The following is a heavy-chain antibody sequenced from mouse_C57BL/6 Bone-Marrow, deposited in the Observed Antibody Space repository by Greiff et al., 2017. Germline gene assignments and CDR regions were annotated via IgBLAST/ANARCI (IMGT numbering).Heavy chain of an antibody. CDR3: ARIPRWLLRPYYFDY. V-gene: IGHV8-8*01. J-gene: IGHJ2*01. CDR2: IWWDDDK. CDR1: GFSLSTFGMG. D-gene: IGHD2-3*01. Sequence: QVTLKVSGPGILQPSQTLSLTCSFSGFSLSTFGMGVGWIRQPSGKGLEWLAHIWWDDDKYYNPVLKRRLTISKDTSKNQVFLKIANVDTADTATYYCARIPRWLLRPYYFDYWGQGTTLTVSS.